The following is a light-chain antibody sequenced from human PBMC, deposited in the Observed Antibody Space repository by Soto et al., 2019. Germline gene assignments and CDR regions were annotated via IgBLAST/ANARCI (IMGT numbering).Light chain of an antibody. CDR3: QHYDGYPWT. CDR1: QSISNW. CDR2: KAS. Sequence: DIQMTQSPYTLSASVGDRVTITCRASQSISNWLAWYQQKPGKAPKLLIYKASSLESGVPSRFSGSGSGTDFTLTISSLQPDDFATYYCQHYDGYPWTFGQGTKVEIK. J-gene: IGKJ1*01. V-gene: IGKV1-5*03.